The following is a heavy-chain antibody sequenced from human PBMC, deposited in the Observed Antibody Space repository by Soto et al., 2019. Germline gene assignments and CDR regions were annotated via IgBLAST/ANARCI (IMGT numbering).Heavy chain of an antibody. V-gene: IGHV4-59*01. CDR2: IYYSGST. Sequence: QVQLQESGPGLVKPSETLSLTCTVSGGSISSYYWSWIRQPPGKGLEWIGYIYYSGSTNNNPSLKSRVTISVDTSKTPFSLKLSSVTAADTAVYYCARVLFGRGNWFDPWGQGTLVTVSS. CDR1: GGSISSYY. J-gene: IGHJ5*02. D-gene: IGHD3-3*01. CDR3: ARVLFGRGNWFDP.